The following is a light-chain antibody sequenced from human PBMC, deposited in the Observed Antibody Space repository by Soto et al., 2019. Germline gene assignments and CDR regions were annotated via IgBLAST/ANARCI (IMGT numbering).Light chain of an antibody. V-gene: IGLV2-11*01. Sequence: QSALTQPRSVSGSPGQSVTVSCTGSSSDVGRYNSVSWYQQHPGKPPKLMIYDDTKRPSGVPDRFSGSKSGNTASLTISGGLDAEEDAYYCCSSAGSCPHVVFGGGTKVTVL. CDR1: SSDVGRYNS. J-gene: IGLJ2*01. CDR3: CSSAGSCPHVV. CDR2: DDT.